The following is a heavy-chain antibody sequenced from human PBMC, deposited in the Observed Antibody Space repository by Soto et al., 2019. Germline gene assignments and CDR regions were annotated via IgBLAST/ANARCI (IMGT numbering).Heavy chain of an antibody. CDR2: IYYSGST. V-gene: IGHV4-31*03. CDR1: GGSINSGGYY. Sequence: QVQLQESGPGLVKPSQTLSLTCTVSGGSINSGGYYWSWIRQHPGKGLEWIGYIYYSGSTYYNPSLKSRVTISVDTSKNQFSLKLSSVTAADTAVYYCARASYGSESNGFDPWGQGTLVTVSS. CDR3: ARASYGSESNGFDP. J-gene: IGHJ5*02. D-gene: IGHD3-10*01.